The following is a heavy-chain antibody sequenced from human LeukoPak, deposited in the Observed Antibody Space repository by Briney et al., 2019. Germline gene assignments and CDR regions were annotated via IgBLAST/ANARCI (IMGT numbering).Heavy chain of an antibody. Sequence: ASVKVSCKVSGYTLTELSMHWVRQAPGKGLEWMGGFDPEDGETIYAQKFQGRVTVTEDTSTDTAYMELSSLRSEDTAVYYCATTYYYDSSGYFWGQGTLVTVSS. J-gene: IGHJ4*02. D-gene: IGHD3-22*01. V-gene: IGHV1-24*01. CDR2: FDPEDGET. CDR3: ATTYYYDSSGYF. CDR1: GYTLTELS.